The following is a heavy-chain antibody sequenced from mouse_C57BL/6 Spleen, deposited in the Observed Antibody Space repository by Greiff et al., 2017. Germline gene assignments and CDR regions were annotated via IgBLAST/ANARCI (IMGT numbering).Heavy chain of an antibody. V-gene: IGHV1-55*01. CDR2: IYPGSGST. CDR1: GYTFTSYW. CDR3: ARRDGTDFDY. D-gene: IGHD4-1*01. Sequence: VQLQQPGAELVKPGASVKMSCKASGYTFTSYWITWVKQRPGQGLAWIGDIYPGSGSTNYNEKFKSKATLTVDTSSSTAYMQLGSLTSEDSAVYYCARRDGTDFDYWGQGTTLTVSS. J-gene: IGHJ2*01.